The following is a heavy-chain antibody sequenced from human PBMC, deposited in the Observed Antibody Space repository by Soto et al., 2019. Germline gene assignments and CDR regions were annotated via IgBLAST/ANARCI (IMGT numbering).Heavy chain of an antibody. CDR2: INSPSSYI. V-gene: IGHV3-21*01. J-gene: IGHJ6*02. D-gene: IGHD1-26*01. CDR3: ARMGGSDDYYYYYGMDV. CDR1: GFTFSTYN. Sequence: EVQLVESGGGLVKPGGSLTLSCTASGFTFSTYNMNWVRQAPGKGLEWVSSINSPSSYIYYADSVKGQFTISRDNAKNSLFLQMSSLRAEDSAVYYCARMGGSDDYYYYYGMDVWGQGTAVTVSS.